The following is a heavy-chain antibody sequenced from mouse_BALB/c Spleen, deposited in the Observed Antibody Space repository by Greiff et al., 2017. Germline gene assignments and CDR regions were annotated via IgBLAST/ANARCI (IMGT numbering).Heavy chain of an antibody. V-gene: IGHV3-6*02. CDR2: ISYDGSN. CDR1: GYSITSGYY. J-gene: IGHJ3*01. Sequence: EVQLVESGPGLVKPSQSLSLTCSVTGYSITSGYYWNWIRQFPGNKLEWMGYISYDGSNNYNPSLKNRISITRDTSKNQFFLKLNSVTTEDTATYYCAREVYYGYEGFAYWGQGTLVTVSA. CDR3: AREVYYGYEGFAY. D-gene: IGHD2-2*01.